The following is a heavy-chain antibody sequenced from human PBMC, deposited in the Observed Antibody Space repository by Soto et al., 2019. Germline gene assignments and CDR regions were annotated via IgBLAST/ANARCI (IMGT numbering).Heavy chain of an antibody. CDR1: GFSLNTNGVG. V-gene: IGHV2-5*02. CDR2: VYWDDEK. D-gene: IGHD3-16*01. CDR3: APRAAPADGYYYCNMVV. J-gene: IGHJ6*03. Sequence: QITLIESGPTLVRPTQTLTLTCTFSGFSLNTNGVGVAWIRQPPGKALEWLALVYWDDEKRYSPSLKNRLTITKDSSNTEVVLTLTNVDPLDTGTYYCAPRAAPADGYYYCNMVVWGKGATVIVSS.